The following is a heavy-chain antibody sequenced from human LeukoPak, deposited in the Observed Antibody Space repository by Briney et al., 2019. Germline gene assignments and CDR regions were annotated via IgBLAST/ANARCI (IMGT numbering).Heavy chain of an antibody. CDR1: DFAFSSYW. Sequence: GGSLRLSCAASDFAFSSYWMNWVRQAPGKGLEWVANINGDGRDTYYVGSVRGRFTISRGNADNSLYLQMHNLRGDDTAVYYCARGVNSAIDWWGQGTLVTVSS. V-gene: IGHV3-7*01. CDR2: INGDGRDT. J-gene: IGHJ4*02. CDR3: ARGVNSAIDW. D-gene: IGHD3-10*01.